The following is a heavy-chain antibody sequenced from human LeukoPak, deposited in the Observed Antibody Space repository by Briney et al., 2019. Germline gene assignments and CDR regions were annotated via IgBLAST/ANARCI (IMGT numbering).Heavy chain of an antibody. CDR1: GFTFSSYA. CDR3: AREAVSRLDY. Sequence: GGSLRLSCAASGFTFSSYAMHWVRQAPGKGLEWVAVISYDGSNKYYADSVKGRFTISRDNSKNTLYLQMNSLRAEDTAVYYCAREAVSRLDYWGQGTLVTVSS. D-gene: IGHD6-19*01. V-gene: IGHV3-30-3*01. J-gene: IGHJ4*02. CDR2: ISYDGSNK.